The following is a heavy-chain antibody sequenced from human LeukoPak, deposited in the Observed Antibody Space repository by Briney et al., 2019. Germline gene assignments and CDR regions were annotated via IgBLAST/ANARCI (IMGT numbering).Heavy chain of an antibody. CDR3: AKVAGDRMDY. Sequence: AGAVTVSCKASGYTFATYGFCWVGQAPGHGVEGMGWISSNTGKTDYAQKFQGRVTLTTDTSTSTAYMELRRLRPDDTALYYCAKVAGDRMDYWGQGTLLTVSS. J-gene: IGHJ4*02. D-gene: IGHD6-13*01. V-gene: IGHV1-18*01. CDR2: ISSNTGKT. CDR1: GYTFATYG.